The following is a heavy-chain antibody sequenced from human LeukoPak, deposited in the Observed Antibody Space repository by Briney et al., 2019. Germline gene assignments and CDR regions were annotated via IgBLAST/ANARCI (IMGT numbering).Heavy chain of an antibody. Sequence: GGSLRLSCAASGFAFSNFAMHWVRQAPGKGLDWVAVVSYEGTIKYYTDSAKGRFSISRDNSDNIVSLQMNNLTTEDTATYYCAREKFNSWGQGTLVTVSP. CDR2: VSYEGTIK. CDR1: GFAFSNFA. V-gene: IGHV3-30*14. CDR3: AREKFNS. J-gene: IGHJ5*01.